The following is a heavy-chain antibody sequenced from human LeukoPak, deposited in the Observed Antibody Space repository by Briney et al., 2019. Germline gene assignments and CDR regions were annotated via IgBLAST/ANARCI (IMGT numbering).Heavy chain of an antibody. V-gene: IGHV3-9*01. CDR3: AKMQLGTDLYYYGMDV. D-gene: IGHD6-13*01. CDR2: ISWNSGSI. J-gene: IGHJ6*02. CDR1: GFTFDDYA. Sequence: GRSLRLSCAASGFTFDDYAMHWVRQAPGKGLEWVSGISWNSGSIGYADPVKGRFTISRDNAKNSLYLQMNSLRAEDTALYYCAKMQLGTDLYYYGMDVWGQGTTVTVSS.